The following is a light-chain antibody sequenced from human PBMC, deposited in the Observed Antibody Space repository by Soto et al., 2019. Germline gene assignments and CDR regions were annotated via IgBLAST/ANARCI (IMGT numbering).Light chain of an antibody. CDR3: ATWDDSLNSWL. CDR1: RSNIGRNI. J-gene: IGLJ3*02. Sequence: QPVLTQPPSASGAPGQRVTISCSGSRSNIGRNIVNWYQQVPGTAPKLLIYSNNQRPSGVPDRFSGSKSGTSASLAISGLQSEDESDYYCATWDDSLNSWLFGGWTKLTVL. CDR2: SNN. V-gene: IGLV1-44*01.